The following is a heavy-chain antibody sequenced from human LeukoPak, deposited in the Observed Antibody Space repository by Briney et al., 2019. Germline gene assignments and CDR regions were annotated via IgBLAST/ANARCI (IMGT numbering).Heavy chain of an antibody. D-gene: IGHD3-22*01. J-gene: IGHJ4*02. CDR2: IYYSGST. CDR1: GGSISSGDYY. Sequence: SETLSLTCTVSGGSISSGDYYWRWIRQPPGKGLEWIGYIYYSGSTYYNPSLKSRVTISVDTSKNQFSLKLSSVTAADTAVYYCARGAPYSYYYDNSGYYYWGQGTLVTVSS. V-gene: IGHV4-30-4*01. CDR3: ARGAPYSYYYDNSGYYY.